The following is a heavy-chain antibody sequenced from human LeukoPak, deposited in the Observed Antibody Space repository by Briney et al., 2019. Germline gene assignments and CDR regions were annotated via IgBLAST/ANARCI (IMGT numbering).Heavy chain of an antibody. D-gene: IGHD1-14*01. CDR1: GGSISSSSYY. CDR3: ARPGGGYFDY. V-gene: IGHV4-39*01. CDR2: IYYSGST. Sequence: SETPSLTCTVSGGSISSSSYYWGWIRQPPGKGLEWIGSIYYSGSTYYNPSLKSRVTISVDTSKNQFSLKLSSVTAADTAVYYCARPGGGYFDYWGQGTLVTVSS. J-gene: IGHJ4*02.